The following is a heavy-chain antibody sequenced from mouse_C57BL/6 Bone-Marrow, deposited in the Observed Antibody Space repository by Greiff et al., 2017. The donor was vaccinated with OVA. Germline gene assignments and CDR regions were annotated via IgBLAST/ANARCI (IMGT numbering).Heavy chain of an antibody. Sequence: DVKLVESGGDLVKPGGSLKLSCAASGFTFSSYGMSWVRQTPDKRLEWVATISSGGSYTYYPDSVKGRFTISRDNAKNTLYLQMSSLKSEDTAMYYCARRLGGDYFDYWGQGTTLTVSS. D-gene: IGHD3-1*01. CDR1: GFTFSSYG. CDR3: ARRLGGDYFDY. CDR2: ISSGGSYT. V-gene: IGHV5-6*02. J-gene: IGHJ2*01.